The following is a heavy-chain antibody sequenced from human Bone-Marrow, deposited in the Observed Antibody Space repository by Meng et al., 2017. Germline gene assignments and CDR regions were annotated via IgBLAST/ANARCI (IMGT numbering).Heavy chain of an antibody. J-gene: IGHJ5*02. CDR3: ARPALWFGESPFDP. CDR2: FNTSGST. CDR1: GGSISSGSYY. D-gene: IGHD3-10*01. Sequence: SETLSLTCTVSGGSISSGSYYWSRIRQPAGKGLEWIGRFNTSGSTNYNPSLKSRVTISVDTSKNQFSLKLSPVTAADTAAYYCARPALWFGESPFDPWGQGTLVTVSS. V-gene: IGHV4-61*02.